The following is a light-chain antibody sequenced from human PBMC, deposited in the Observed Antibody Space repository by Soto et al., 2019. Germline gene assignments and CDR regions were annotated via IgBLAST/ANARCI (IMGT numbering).Light chain of an antibody. V-gene: IGKV3-11*01. J-gene: IGKJ4*01. CDR1: QSVSSY. CDR3: QQRSNWLT. Sequence: EIVLTQSPVTLSLSPGERATLSCRASQSVSSYLAWYQQKPGQAPRLLIYDASNRATGIPARFSGSGSGTDFTLTISSLEPEDFAVDYCQQRSNWLTFGGGTKVEIK. CDR2: DAS.